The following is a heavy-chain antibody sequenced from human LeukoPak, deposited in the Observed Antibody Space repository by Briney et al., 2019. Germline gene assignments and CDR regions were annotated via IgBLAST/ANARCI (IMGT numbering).Heavy chain of an antibody. CDR3: ARGRYNIVVVTAIRNLDY. V-gene: IGHV4-34*01. CDR2: INHSGST. Sequence: SETLSLTCAVYGGSFSGYYWSWIRQPPGKGLEWIGEINHSGSTNYNPSLKSRVTISVDTSKNQFSLKLSSVTAADTAVYYCARGRYNIVVVTAIRNLDYWGQGTLVTVSS. CDR1: GGSFSGYY. D-gene: IGHD2-21*02. J-gene: IGHJ4*02.